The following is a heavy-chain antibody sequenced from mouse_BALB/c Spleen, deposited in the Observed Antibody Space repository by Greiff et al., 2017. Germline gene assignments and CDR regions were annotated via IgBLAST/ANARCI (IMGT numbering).Heavy chain of an antibody. CDR2: IDPYYGGT. CDR1: GYSFTGYN. CDR3: ARGEGGIYGTTGCFAY. D-gene: IGHD1-1*01. V-gene: IGHV1-39*01. Sequence: EVQGVESGPELEKPGASVKISCKASGYSFTGYNMNWVKQSNGKSLEWIGNIDPYYGGTSYNQKFKGKATLTVDKSSSTAYMQLKSLTSEDSAVYYCARGEGGIYGTTGCFAYWGQGTLVTVSA. J-gene: IGHJ3*01.